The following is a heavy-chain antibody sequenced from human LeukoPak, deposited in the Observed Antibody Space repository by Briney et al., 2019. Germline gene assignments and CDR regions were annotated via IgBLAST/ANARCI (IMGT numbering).Heavy chain of an antibody. J-gene: IGHJ6*03. CDR2: IYYSGST. D-gene: IGHD1-14*01. V-gene: IGHV4-59*01. CDR3: AREDRLYYYYYMDV. Sequence: SETLSLTCTVSGASISSYYWSWIRQPPGKGLEWIGYIYYSGSTNYNPSLKSRVTISVDTSKNQFSLKLSSVTAADTAVYYCAREDRLYYYYYMDVWGKGTTVTVSS. CDR1: GASISSYY.